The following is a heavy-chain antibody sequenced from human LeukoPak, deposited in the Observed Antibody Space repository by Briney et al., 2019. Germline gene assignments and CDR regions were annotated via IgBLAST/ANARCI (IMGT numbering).Heavy chain of an antibody. J-gene: IGHJ4*02. D-gene: IGHD2-15*01. CDR2: ISYDGSNG. Sequence: PGRSLRPSCAASGFTFSIYAMHWVRQAPGKGLEWVAVISYDGSNGYYADSVKGRFTISRDNSKNTLYLQMNSLRAEDTAVYYCASSEVVVVTEYYFDYWGQGTLVTVSS. CDR3: ASSEVVVVTEYYFDY. CDR1: GFTFSIYA. V-gene: IGHV3-30*04.